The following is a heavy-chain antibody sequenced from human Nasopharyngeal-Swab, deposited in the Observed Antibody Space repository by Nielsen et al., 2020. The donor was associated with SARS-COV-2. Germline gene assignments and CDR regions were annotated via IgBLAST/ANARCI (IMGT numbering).Heavy chain of an antibody. J-gene: IGHJ3*02. V-gene: IGHV5-51*01. CDR1: GYSFTSYW. D-gene: IGHD4-23*01. CDR3: ARQTIYGGNSHDAFDI. CDR2: IYPGDSDT. Sequence: GESLKISCKGSGYSFTSYWIGWVRQMPGKGLEWMGIIYPGDSDTRYSPSFQGQVTISADKSISTAYLQWSSLKASDTAMYYCARQTIYGGNSHDAFDIWGQGTMVPSPQ.